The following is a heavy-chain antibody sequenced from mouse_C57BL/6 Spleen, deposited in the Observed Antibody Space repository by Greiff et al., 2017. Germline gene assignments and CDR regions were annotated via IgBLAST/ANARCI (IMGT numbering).Heavy chain of an antibody. J-gene: IGHJ4*01. Sequence: VKLMESGAELMKPGASVKLSCKATGYTFTGYWIEWVKQRPGHGLEWIGEILPGSGSTNYNEKFKGTATFTADTSSNTAYMQHSSMTTDDAAIYYCARSDYSNAMDYWGQGTSVTVSS. V-gene: IGHV1-9*01. CDR3: ARSDYSNAMDY. CDR1: GYTFTGYW. D-gene: IGHD2-5*01. CDR2: ILPGSGST.